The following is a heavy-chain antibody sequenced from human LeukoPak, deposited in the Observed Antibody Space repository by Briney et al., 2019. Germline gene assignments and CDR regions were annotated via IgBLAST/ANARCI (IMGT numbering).Heavy chain of an antibody. CDR2: ISGSGGST. Sequence: QSGGSLRLSCAASGFTFSSYAMSWVRQAPGKGLEWVSAISGSGGSTYYADSVEGRFTISRDNSKNTLYLQMNSLRAEDAAVYYCAKWSSGWYGDYWGQGTLVTVSS. J-gene: IGHJ4*02. CDR1: GFTFSSYA. D-gene: IGHD6-19*01. V-gene: IGHV3-23*01. CDR3: AKWSSGWYGDY.